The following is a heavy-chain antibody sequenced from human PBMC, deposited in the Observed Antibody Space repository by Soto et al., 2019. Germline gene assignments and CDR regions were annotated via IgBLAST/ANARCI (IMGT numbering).Heavy chain of an antibody. D-gene: IGHD3-10*01. Sequence: QVQLVQSGAEVKKPGASVKVSCKVSGYTLTELSMHWVRQAPGKGLEWMGGFDPEDGETSYAQKFQGRVTMTEDTSTDPAYMELSRLRSEDTAVYYCATGWGSGGLNWFDPWGQGTLVTVSS. J-gene: IGHJ5*02. CDR1: GYTLTELS. CDR2: FDPEDGET. V-gene: IGHV1-24*01. CDR3: ATGWGSGGLNWFDP.